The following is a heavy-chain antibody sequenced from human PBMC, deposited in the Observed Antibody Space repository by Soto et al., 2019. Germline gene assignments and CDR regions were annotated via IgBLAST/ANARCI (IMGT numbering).Heavy chain of an antibody. D-gene: IGHD4-17*01. V-gene: IGHV1-69*12. CDR2: IIPIFGTA. Sequence: QVQLVQSGAEVKKPGSSVKVSCKASGGTFSSYAISWVRQAPGQGLEWMGGIIPIFGTANYAQKFQGRVTITADESTSTAYMELSSLRSEDTAVYYCARGDYGVDPGDYYGMDVWGQGTTVTVSS. CDR3: ARGDYGVDPGDYYGMDV. J-gene: IGHJ6*02. CDR1: GGTFSSYA.